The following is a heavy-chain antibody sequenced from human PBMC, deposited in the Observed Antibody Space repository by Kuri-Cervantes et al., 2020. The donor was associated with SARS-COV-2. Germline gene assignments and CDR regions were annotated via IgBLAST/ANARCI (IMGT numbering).Heavy chain of an antibody. CDR2: MNPNSGNT. D-gene: IGHD3-3*01. CDR3: ARGDLGVTIFGVGAFDI. CDR1: GYTFTSYD. J-gene: IGHJ3*02. V-gene: IGHV1-8*03. Sequence: ASVKVSCKASGYTFTSYDINWVRQATGQGLEWMGWMNPNSGNTGYAQKFQGGVTITRNTSISTAYMELSSLRSEDTAVYYCARGDLGVTIFGVGAFDIWGQETMVTVSS.